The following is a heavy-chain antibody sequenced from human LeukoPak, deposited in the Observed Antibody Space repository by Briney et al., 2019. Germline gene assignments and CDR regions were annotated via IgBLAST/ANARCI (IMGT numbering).Heavy chain of an antibody. Sequence: SQTLSLTCTVSGGSISSGSYYWSWIRQPAGKGLERIGRIYTSGSTNYNPSLKSRVTISVDTSKNQFSLKLSSVTAADTAVYYCARNDIVVVPAARDYYYYYMDVWGKGTTVTVSS. J-gene: IGHJ6*03. D-gene: IGHD2-2*01. V-gene: IGHV4-61*02. CDR2: IYTSGST. CDR3: ARNDIVVVPAARDYYYYYMDV. CDR1: GGSISSGSYY.